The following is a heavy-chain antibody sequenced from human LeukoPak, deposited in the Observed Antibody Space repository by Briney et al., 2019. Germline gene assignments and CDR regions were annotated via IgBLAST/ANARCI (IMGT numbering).Heavy chain of an antibody. CDR1: GFTFSSYA. J-gene: IGHJ3*02. CDR2: ISYDGSNK. V-gene: IGHV3-30-3*01. Sequence: GGSLRLSCAASGFTFSSYAMHWVRQAPGKGLEWVAVISYDGSNKYYADSVKGRFTISRDNAKNSLYLQMSSLRDEDTAVYYCARGSGIWGQGTMVTVSS. CDR3: ARGSGI.